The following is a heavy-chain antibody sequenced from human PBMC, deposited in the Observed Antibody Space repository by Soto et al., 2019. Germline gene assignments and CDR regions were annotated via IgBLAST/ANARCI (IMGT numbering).Heavy chain of an antibody. CDR3: PLCRGGVASF. Sequence: QITLNESGPTLVKPTQTLTLTCTFSGFSLSTRDVGVGWIRQPPGKALEWLGVIYWDDDKSYSPSLKSRLTIPKDTPKNQVVLRMTKMDPVDTATYYCPLCRGGVASFWGQGTLVTVSS. D-gene: IGHD3-16*01. CDR2: IYWDDDK. V-gene: IGHV2-5*02. J-gene: IGHJ4*02. CDR1: GFSLSTRDVG.